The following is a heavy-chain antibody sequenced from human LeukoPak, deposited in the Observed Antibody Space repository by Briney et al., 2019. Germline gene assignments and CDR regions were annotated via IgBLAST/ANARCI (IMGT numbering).Heavy chain of an antibody. CDR3: AKVWYSIYGDYFDY. Sequence: PGGSLRLPCAASGFTFSSYAMSWVRQAPGKGLEWVSAISGSGGSTYYADSVKGRFTISRDNSKSTLYLQMNSLRAEDTAVYYCAKVWYSIYGDYFDYWGQGTLVTVSS. J-gene: IGHJ4*02. CDR2: ISGSGGST. D-gene: IGHD4-17*01. V-gene: IGHV3-23*01. CDR1: GFTFSSYA.